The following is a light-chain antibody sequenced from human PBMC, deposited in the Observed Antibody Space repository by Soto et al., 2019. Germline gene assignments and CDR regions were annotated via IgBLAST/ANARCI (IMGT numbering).Light chain of an antibody. Sequence: EIVMTQSPATLSVSPGERATLSCRASQRVSSNLAWYQQKPGQAPRPLIYGASTRATGIPARFSGSGSGTEFTLTISSLQSEDFAVYYCQQYNNWRPQTFGQGTKVEIK. V-gene: IGKV3-15*01. CDR1: QRVSSN. CDR2: GAS. CDR3: QQYNNWRPQT. J-gene: IGKJ1*01.